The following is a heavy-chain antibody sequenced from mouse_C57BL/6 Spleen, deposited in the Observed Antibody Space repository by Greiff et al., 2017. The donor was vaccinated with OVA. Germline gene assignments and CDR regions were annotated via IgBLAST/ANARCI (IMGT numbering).Heavy chain of an antibody. CDR3: ARWGHYYGSSYDAMDY. J-gene: IGHJ4*01. CDR1: GYTFTSYW. Sequence: VQLQQPGAELVKPGASVKMSCKASGYTFTSYWITWVKQRPGQGLEWIGDIYPGSGSTNYNEKFKSKATLTVDTSSSTAYMQLSSLTSEDSAVYYCARWGHYYGSSYDAMDYWGQGTSVTVSS. CDR2: IYPGSGST. V-gene: IGHV1-55*01. D-gene: IGHD1-1*01.